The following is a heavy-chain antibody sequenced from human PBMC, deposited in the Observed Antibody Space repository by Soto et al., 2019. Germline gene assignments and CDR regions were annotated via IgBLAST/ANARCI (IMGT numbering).Heavy chain of an antibody. Sequence: EVQLVESGGGLVQPGGSLRLSCAASGFAVSSNYMSWVRQAPGKGLEWVSVIYSGGSTYYADSVKGRFTISRDNSKNTLYLQMNSLRAEDKAVYYCARDLYGKVDYWGQGTLVTVSS. J-gene: IGHJ4*02. CDR3: ARDLYGKVDY. CDR2: IYSGGST. CDR1: GFAVSSNY. V-gene: IGHV3-66*01. D-gene: IGHD2-8*01.